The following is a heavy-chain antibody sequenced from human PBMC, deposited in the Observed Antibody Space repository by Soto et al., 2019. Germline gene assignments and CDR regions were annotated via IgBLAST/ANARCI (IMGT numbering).Heavy chain of an antibody. V-gene: IGHV1-18*01. J-gene: IGHJ6*02. CDR2: ISAYNGNT. CDR3: ARVTYNTKTDYDILTGYYYGMYV. D-gene: IGHD3-9*01. Sequence: ASVKVSCKASGYTFTSYGISWVRQAPGQGLEWMGWISAYNGNTNYAQKLQGRVTMTTDTSTSTAYMELRSLRSDDTAVYYCARVTYNTKTDYDILTGYYYGMYVWGQGTTVTVSS. CDR1: GYTFTSYG.